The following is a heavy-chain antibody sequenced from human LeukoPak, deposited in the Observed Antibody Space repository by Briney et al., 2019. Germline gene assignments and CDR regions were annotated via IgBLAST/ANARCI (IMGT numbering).Heavy chain of an antibody. D-gene: IGHD5-12*01. CDR3: AKDGDMVTPPYYFDY. Sequence: GGSLRLSCAASGFTFSSYAMSWVRQAPGKGLEWVSAISGSGGSTYYADPVKGRFTISRDNSKNTLYLQMNSLRAEDTAVYYCAKDGDMVTPPYYFDYWGQGTLVTVSS. CDR2: ISGSGGST. CDR1: GFTFSSYA. J-gene: IGHJ4*02. V-gene: IGHV3-23*01.